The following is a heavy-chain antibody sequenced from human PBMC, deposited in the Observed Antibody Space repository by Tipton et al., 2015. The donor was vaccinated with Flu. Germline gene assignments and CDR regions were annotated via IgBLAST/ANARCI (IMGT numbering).Heavy chain of an antibody. J-gene: IGHJ4*02. Sequence: TLSLTCAVSGGSISDYHWSWVRQPAGKGLEGIGRILNMGYIDYPPSLRGRVTISSDRSNNQVSLIMTSVTAADTAVYYCARSREVGGTIDFWGQGISVTVSS. CDR3: ARSREVGGTIDF. CDR2: ILNMGYI. D-gene: IGHD1-14*01. CDR1: GGSISDYH. V-gene: IGHV4-4*07.